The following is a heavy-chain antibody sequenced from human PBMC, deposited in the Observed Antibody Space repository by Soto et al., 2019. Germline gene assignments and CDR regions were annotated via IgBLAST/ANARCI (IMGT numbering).Heavy chain of an antibody. CDR2: MYRGGST. D-gene: IGHD3-10*01. V-gene: IGHV3-53*01. Sequence: HPGGSLRLSCAASGFTVSTSYMSWVRQAPGKGLEWVSIMYRGGSTSYAASVKGRFTISRDNSKNTLYLQMNSLRADDTAMYYCARDRRDVENYYGSALGGDLDVWGQGTTVTVSS. CDR3: ARDRRDVENYYGSALGGDLDV. J-gene: IGHJ6*02. CDR1: GFTVSTSY.